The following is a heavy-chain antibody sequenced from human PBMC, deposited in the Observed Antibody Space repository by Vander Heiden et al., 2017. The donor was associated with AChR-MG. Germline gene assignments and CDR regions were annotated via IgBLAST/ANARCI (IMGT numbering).Heavy chain of an antibody. V-gene: IGHV3-21*01. D-gene: IGHD3-3*01. J-gene: IGHJ6*02. CDR2: ISSSSSYI. Sequence: EVQLVESGGGLVKPGGSLRLSCAASGFTFRSYSMNWVRQAPGKGLEWVSSISSSSSYIYYADSVKGRFTISRDNAKNSLYLQMNSLRAEDTAVYYCARLYDFWSGYPNQSYGMDVWGQGTTVTVSS. CDR3: ARLYDFWSGYPNQSYGMDV. CDR1: GFTFRSYS.